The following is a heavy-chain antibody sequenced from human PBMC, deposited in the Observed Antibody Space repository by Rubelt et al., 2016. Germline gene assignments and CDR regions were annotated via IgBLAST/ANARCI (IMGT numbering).Heavy chain of an antibody. CDR2: ISGSGGST. D-gene: IGHD3-10*01. V-gene: IGHV3-23*01. J-gene: IGHJ6*02. Sequence: WVSAISGSGGSTYYADSVKGWFTISRDNSKNTLYLQMNSLRAEDTAVYYCARGITMVRGVRNYYYYGMDVWGQGTTVTVSS. CDR3: ARGITMVRGVRNYYYYGMDV.